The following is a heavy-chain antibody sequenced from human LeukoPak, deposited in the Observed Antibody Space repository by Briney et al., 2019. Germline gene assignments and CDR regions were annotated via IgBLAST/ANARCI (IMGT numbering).Heavy chain of an antibody. CDR3: ARVKRGYELLMGGHYFDY. Sequence: SETLSLTCTVSGGSISSGGYYWSWIRQHPGKGLEWIGYIYYSGSTYYNPSLKSRVTISVDTSKNQFSLKLSSVTAADTAVYYCARVKRGYELLMGGHYFDYWGQGTLVTVSS. CDR2: IYYSGST. V-gene: IGHV4-31*03. D-gene: IGHD2-21*02. CDR1: GGSISSGGYY. J-gene: IGHJ4*02.